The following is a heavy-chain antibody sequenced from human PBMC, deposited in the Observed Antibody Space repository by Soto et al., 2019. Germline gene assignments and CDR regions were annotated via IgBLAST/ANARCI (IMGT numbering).Heavy chain of an antibody. CDR3: ATYRYSYCSGGSCYSYYFDY. D-gene: IGHD2-15*01. V-gene: IGHV3-15*01. CDR1: GFTFSYAW. J-gene: IGHJ4*02. Sequence: PGGSLRLSCAASGFTFSYAWMSWVRQAPGKGLEWVGHIKSKTDGGTTDYAAPVKGRFTISRDDSQNTLYLQMNSLKTEDTALYYCATYRYSYCSGGSCYSYYFDYWGQGTLVTVSS. CDR2: IKSKTDGGTT.